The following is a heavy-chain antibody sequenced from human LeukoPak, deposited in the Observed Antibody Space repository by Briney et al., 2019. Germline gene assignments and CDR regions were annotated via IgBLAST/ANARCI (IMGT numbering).Heavy chain of an antibody. J-gene: IGHJ3*02. CDR3: ARGNNAFDI. CDR2: TYYRSKWYN. CDR1: GDSVSSNSAT. D-gene: IGHD2/OR15-2a*01. V-gene: IGHV6-1*01. Sequence: SQTLSLTCAISGDSVSSNSATWIWIRQSPSRGLEWLGRTYYRSKWYNDYAVSVKSRIIINPDTYKNQFSLQLNSVTPEDTAVYYCARGNNAFDIWGQGTTVTVSS.